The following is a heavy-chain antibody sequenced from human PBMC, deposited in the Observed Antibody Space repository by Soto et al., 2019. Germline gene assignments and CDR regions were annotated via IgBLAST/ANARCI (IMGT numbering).Heavy chain of an antibody. Sequence: QGQLQQSGPGLVKPSQTLSLTCAISGDSVSSDITSCNWIRQSPSRGLEWLGRTYYRSKWFHDYAASVKSRITINPDTSKNQFSLELNSMTPEDTAVYYCARGNALDVWGQGTVVTVSS. V-gene: IGHV6-1*01. CDR2: TYYRSKWFH. CDR1: GDSVSSDITS. D-gene: IGHD3-10*01. CDR3: ARGNALDV. J-gene: IGHJ3*01.